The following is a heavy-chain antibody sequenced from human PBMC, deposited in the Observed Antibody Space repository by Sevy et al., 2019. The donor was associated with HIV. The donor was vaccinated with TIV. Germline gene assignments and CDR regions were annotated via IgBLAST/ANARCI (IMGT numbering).Heavy chain of an antibody. V-gene: IGHV3-7*03. Sequence: GGSLRLSCAASGFTFSNYWMSWVRQAPGKGLEWVANIKEDGSENYYVDSVKGRFTISRANAKNSLYLQMNSLRAEDTAVYYWARVGGCSSTSCFAYWFDPWGQGTLVTVSS. CDR2: IKEDGSEN. J-gene: IGHJ5*02. D-gene: IGHD2-2*01. CDR3: ARVGGCSSTSCFAYWFDP. CDR1: GFTFSNYW.